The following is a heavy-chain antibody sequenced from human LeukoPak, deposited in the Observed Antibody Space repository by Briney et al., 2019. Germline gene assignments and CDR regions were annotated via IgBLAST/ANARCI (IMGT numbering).Heavy chain of an antibody. CDR1: GYSFTSYW. J-gene: IGHJ4*02. D-gene: IGHD3-10*01. Sequence: GESLKISCKGSGYSFTSYWSGWVRQMPGKGLEWMGIIYPSTCDTRYSPSFQGQVKISADKSISTAYLQWSSLKASDTAMYYCAREIYYDSGKGIDYWGQGTLVTVSS. V-gene: IGHV5-51*01. CDR3: AREIYYDSGKGIDY. CDR2: IYPSTCDT.